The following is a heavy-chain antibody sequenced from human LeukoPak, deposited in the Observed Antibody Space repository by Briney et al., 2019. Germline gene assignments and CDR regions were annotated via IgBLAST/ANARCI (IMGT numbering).Heavy chain of an antibody. CDR3: ARPKWELDDAFDI. CDR1: GGSISSYY. J-gene: IGHJ3*02. V-gene: IGHV4-59*08. Sequence: PSETLSLTCTVSGGSISSYYWSWIRQPPGNGLEWIGYIYYSGSTNYNPSLKSRVTISVDTSKNQFSLKLSSVTAADTAVYYCARPKWELDDAFDIWGQGTMVTVSS. CDR2: IYYSGST. D-gene: IGHD1-26*01.